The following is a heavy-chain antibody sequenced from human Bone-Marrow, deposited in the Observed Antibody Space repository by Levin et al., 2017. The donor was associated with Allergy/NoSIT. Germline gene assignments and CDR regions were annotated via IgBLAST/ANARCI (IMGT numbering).Heavy chain of an antibody. Sequence: SLKISCAASGFTFDDYAMHWVRQAPGKGLEWVSGISWNSGSIGYADSVKGRFTISRDNAKNSLYLQMNSLRAEDTALYYCAKDLSSGYEGGFFYWGQGTLVTVSS. V-gene: IGHV3-9*01. D-gene: IGHD5-12*01. CDR1: GFTFDDYA. CDR2: ISWNSGSI. CDR3: AKDLSSGYEGGFFY. J-gene: IGHJ4*02.